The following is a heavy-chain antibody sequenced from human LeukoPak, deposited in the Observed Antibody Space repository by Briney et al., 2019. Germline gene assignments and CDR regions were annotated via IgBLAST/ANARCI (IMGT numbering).Heavy chain of an antibody. CDR2: INSDGSST. J-gene: IGHJ2*01. V-gene: IGHV3-74*01. Sequence: GGSLRLSCVASGFMFSSYWMNWVRQAPGKGLVWVSRINSDGSSTSYADSVKGRFTISRDNAKNTLFLQMNSLRAEDTAVYYCARPLEGTGGNWYFDLWGRGTLVTVSS. CDR1: GFMFSSYW. CDR3: ARPLEGTGGNWYFDL. D-gene: IGHD1-14*01.